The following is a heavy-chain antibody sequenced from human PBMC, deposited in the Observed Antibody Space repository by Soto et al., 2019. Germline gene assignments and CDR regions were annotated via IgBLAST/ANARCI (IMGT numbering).Heavy chain of an antibody. D-gene: IGHD3-16*02. V-gene: IGHV4-34*01. Sequence: SESLYLTCAFYGGSFNGYYWSWIRQPPGKGLEWIGEINHSGSTNYNPSLKSRVIISVDTSKNQFSLKLSSVTAADTAVYYCARGKLSDYVWGSYRYHFDYWGQGTVVTVSS. CDR3: ARGKLSDYVWGSYRYHFDY. CDR1: GGSFNGYY. CDR2: INHSGST. J-gene: IGHJ4*02.